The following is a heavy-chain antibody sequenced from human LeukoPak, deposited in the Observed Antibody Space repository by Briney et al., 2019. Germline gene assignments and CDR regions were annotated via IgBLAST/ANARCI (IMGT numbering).Heavy chain of an antibody. CDR3: TTRFAELVIHQGYFDY. Sequence: GGSLRLSCVASGFTFTDAWMTWVRQAPGKGLEWVGRIRSKTDGGTTDYAAAVKGRFIISRDDSKNTLYLQMNSLKTEDTAVYYCTTRFAELVIHQGYFDYWGQGTLVTVSS. D-gene: IGHD3-9*01. J-gene: IGHJ4*02. CDR1: GFTFTDAW. CDR2: IRSKTDGGTT. V-gene: IGHV3-15*01.